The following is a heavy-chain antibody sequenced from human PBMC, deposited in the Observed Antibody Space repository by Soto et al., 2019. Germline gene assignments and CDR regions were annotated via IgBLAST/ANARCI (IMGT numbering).Heavy chain of an antibody. CDR1: GFTFSDYY. D-gene: IGHD2-2*01. V-gene: IGHV3-11*01. CDR3: ARGGWSSTSPMEIYYYYYMDV. J-gene: IGHJ6*03. CDR2: ISSSVSTI. Sequence: QVQLVESGGGLVKPGGSLRLSCAASGFTFSDYYMSWIRQAPGKGLEWVSYISSSVSTIYYADSVKGRFTISRDNAKNPLYLQMNSLRAEETAVYYCARGGWSSTSPMEIYYYYYMDVWGKGTTVTVSS.